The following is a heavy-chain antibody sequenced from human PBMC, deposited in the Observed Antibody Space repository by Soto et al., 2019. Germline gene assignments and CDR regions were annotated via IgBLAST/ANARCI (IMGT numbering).Heavy chain of an antibody. V-gene: IGHV3-23*01. Sequence: GGSLRLSCAASGFTFSSYAMSWVRQAPGKGLEWVSAISGSGGSTYYADSVKGRFTISRDNSKNTLYLQMNSLRAEDTAVYYCARMVRGVIIPPHFDYWGQGTLVTVSS. CDR2: ISGSGGST. CDR3: ARMVRGVIIPPHFDY. CDR1: GFTFSSYA. D-gene: IGHD3-10*01. J-gene: IGHJ4*02.